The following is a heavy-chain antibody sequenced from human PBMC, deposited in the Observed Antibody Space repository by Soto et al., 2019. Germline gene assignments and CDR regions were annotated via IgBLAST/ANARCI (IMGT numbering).Heavy chain of an antibody. CDR1: GFSLSTTGVS. CDR2: IFWDDDR. CDR3: AHRLRSCTGGSCYSFHYFDS. Sequence: QITLRESGPTLVSPTQTLTLTCTVSGFSLSTTGVSVGWIRQPPGKALEWLALIFWDDDRRYSPSLKSRLTITKDASKNQVVLTMTKIHPVDTARSYCAHRLRSCTGGSCYSFHYFDSWGQGTRVTVSS. J-gene: IGHJ4*02. V-gene: IGHV2-5*02. D-gene: IGHD2-15*01.